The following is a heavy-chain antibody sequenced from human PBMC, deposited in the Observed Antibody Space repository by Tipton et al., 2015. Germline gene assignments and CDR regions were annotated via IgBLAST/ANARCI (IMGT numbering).Heavy chain of an antibody. Sequence: TLSLTCTVSSDSITSSSYYWGWIRQPPGKGLEWIGTIYYDGSISYNPSLKSRVTISVDTSNNQFYLELSSVTAADTAVYYCARVRYDSSGYQNWYFDLWGRGTLVTVSS. V-gene: IGHV4-39*07. J-gene: IGHJ2*01. CDR3: ARVRYDSSGYQNWYFDL. CDR1: SDSITSSSYY. D-gene: IGHD3-22*01. CDR2: IYYDGSI.